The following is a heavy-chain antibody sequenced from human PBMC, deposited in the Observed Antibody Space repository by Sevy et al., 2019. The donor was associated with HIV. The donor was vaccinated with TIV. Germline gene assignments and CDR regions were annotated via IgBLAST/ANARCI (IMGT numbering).Heavy chain of an antibody. D-gene: IGHD6-6*01. V-gene: IGHV3-43*01. CDR1: GFTFDDYT. CDR2: ISWDGGST. J-gene: IGHJ6*02. CDR3: AKDSSSSSDGYYYYGMDV. Sequence: GGSLRLSCAASGFTFDDYTMHWGRQAPGKGLEWVSLISWDGGSTYYADSVKGRFTISRDNSKNSLYLQMNSLRTEDTALYYCAKDSSSSSDGYYYYGMDVWGQRTTVTVSS.